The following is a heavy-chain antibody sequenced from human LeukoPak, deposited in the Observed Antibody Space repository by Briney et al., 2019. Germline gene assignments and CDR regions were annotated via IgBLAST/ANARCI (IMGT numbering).Heavy chain of an antibody. CDR1: GASISNSPYS. D-gene: IGHD1-14*01. V-gene: IGHV4-30-2*01. CDR3: ASSWVILTT. CDR2: IYHSGST. J-gene: IGHJ4*02. Sequence: PSETLSLTCAVSGASISNSPYSWTWIRQPPGKGLEWIGEIYHSGSTNYNPSLKSRVTISVDKSKNQFSLKLSSVTAADTAVYYCASSWVILTTWGQGTLVTVSS.